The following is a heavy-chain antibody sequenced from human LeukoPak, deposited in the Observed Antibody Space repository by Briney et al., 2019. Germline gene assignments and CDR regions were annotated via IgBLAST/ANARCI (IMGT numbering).Heavy chain of an antibody. CDR1: GYRFASYW. J-gene: IGHJ3*02. D-gene: IGHD5-12*01. CDR2: IYTGESET. Sequence: KPGESLKIPCRGSGYRFASYWIGGVRQLPGKGLEWMGIIYTGESETSYSPSFQGQVTISADKSISTAYLQWSSLKASDTAIYYCARQLLVATIFAFDIWGQGTMVTVS. CDR3: ARQLLVATIFAFDI. V-gene: IGHV5-51*01.